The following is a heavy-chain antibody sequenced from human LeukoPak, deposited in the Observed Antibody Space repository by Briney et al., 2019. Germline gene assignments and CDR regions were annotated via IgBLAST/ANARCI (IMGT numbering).Heavy chain of an antibody. CDR2: INHSVST. Sequence: PSETLSLTCAVYGGSFSGYYWSWIRQPPGKGLEWIGEINHSVSTNYNPSLKSRVTISVDTSKNQFSLKLSSVTAADTAVYYCAREKSMVRYFQHWGQGTLVTVSS. CDR3: AREKSMVRYFQH. D-gene: IGHD3-10*01. CDR1: GGSFSGYY. V-gene: IGHV4-34*01. J-gene: IGHJ1*01.